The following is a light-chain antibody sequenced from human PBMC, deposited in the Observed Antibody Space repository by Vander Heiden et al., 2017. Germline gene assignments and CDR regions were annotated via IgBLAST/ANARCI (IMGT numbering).Light chain of an antibody. V-gene: IGLV4-69*01. CDR3: QTWGTGGLEV. Sequence: QLVLTQSPSASASLAASVKLTCTLSSGRSGNATAWHQKQPEKGPRLLLELNSDGRQTKGDGIPDRFSASSSGAERYLTISCLQSDDVADYYCQTWGTGGLEVFGGGTKLTVL. J-gene: IGLJ2*01. CDR2: LNSDGRQ. CDR1: SGRSGNA.